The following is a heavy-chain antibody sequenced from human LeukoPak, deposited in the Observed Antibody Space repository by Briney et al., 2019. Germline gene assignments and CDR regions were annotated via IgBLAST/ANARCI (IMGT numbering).Heavy chain of an antibody. Sequence: RGGSLRLSCAASGFVFSHYSMNGVRQARGKGLVGVYYISSSSLTTYYADCMNDGFTVSRDNAKDSLNLQINYLREEDTAVYYCAKGSLRSGSLIDYWGQGTLVTVSS. V-gene: IGHV3-48*02. J-gene: IGHJ4*02. CDR1: GFVFSHYS. CDR2: ISSSSLTT. CDR3: AKGSLRSGSLIDY. D-gene: IGHD6-19*01.